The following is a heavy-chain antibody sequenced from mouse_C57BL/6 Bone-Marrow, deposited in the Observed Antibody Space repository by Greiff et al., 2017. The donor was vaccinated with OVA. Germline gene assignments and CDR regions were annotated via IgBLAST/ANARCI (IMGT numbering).Heavy chain of an antibody. Sequence: QVHVKQPGAELVKPGASVKLSCKASGYTFTSYWMHWVKQRPGQGLEWIGMIHPNSGSTNYNEKFKSKATLTVDKSSSTAYMQLSSLTSEDSAVYYCARDGYYFYYAMDYWGQGTSVTVSS. D-gene: IGHD2-3*01. CDR3: ARDGYYFYYAMDY. CDR1: GYTFTSYW. CDR2: IHPNSGST. V-gene: IGHV1-64*01. J-gene: IGHJ4*01.